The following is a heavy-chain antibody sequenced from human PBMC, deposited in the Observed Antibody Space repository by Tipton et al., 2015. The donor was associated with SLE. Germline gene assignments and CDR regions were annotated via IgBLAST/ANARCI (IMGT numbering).Heavy chain of an antibody. D-gene: IGHD1-26*01. J-gene: IGHJ6*02. CDR2: VYYSGTT. V-gene: IGHV4-39*07. CDR3: ALMSGSYSYGMDV. Sequence: TLSLTCSVSGGSISTSSSSWGWIRQPPGKGLEWIGNVYYSGTTNYNPSLKSRVTLSVDTSKSQFSLRLTSVTAADTAVYYCALMSGSYSYGMDVWGQGTTVTVSS. CDR1: GGSISTSSSS.